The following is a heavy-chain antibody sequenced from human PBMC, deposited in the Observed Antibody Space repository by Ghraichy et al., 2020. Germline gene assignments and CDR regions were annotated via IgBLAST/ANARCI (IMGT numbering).Heavy chain of an antibody. CDR1: GYTFTSYD. V-gene: IGHV1-8*01. CDR3: ARGVYNWNWRAPWFDP. D-gene: IGHD1-7*01. CDR2: MNPNSGNT. J-gene: IGHJ5*02. Sequence: ASVKVSCKASGYTFTSYDINWVRQATGQGLEWMGWMNPNSGNTGYAQKFQGRVTMTRNTSISTAYMELSSLRSEDTAVYYCARGVYNWNWRAPWFDPWGQGTLVTVSS.